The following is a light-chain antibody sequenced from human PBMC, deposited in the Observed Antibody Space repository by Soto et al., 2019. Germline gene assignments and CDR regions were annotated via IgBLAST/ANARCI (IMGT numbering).Light chain of an antibody. CDR3: QSYGSSLSGYV. CDR1: SSNIGAGYD. Sequence: QSVLTQPPSVSGAPGQRVTISCTGGSSNIGAGYDVHWYQQLPGTAPKLLIYGNSNRPSGVPDRFSGSKSGTSASLAITGLQAEDEADYYCQSYGSSLSGYVFGTGTKVTVL. CDR2: GNS. J-gene: IGLJ1*01. V-gene: IGLV1-40*01.